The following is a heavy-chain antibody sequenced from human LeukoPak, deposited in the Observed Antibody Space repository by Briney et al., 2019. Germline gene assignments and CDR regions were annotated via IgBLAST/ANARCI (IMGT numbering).Heavy chain of an antibody. Sequence: GGSLRLSCVASGFTVSSKYMSWVRQAPGKGLEWLSVFYSGGSTYYADSVNGRFTMSRDNSKNTLYLQMNGLRVEDTAVYYCARVSPFDYWGQGTLVTVSS. V-gene: IGHV3-66*01. CDR1: GFTVSSKY. J-gene: IGHJ4*02. CDR2: FYSGGST. CDR3: ARVSPFDY.